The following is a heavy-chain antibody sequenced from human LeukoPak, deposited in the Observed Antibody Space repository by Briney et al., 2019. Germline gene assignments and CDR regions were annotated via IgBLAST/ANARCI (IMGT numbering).Heavy chain of an antibody. D-gene: IGHD3-10*01. CDR3: ARDALWFGDNFDY. CDR1: GFTFSSYW. J-gene: IGHJ4*02. Sequence: GGSLRLSCAASGFTFSSYWMSWVRQAPGKGLEWVANIKQDGSEKYYVDSVKGRFTISRYNAKNSLYLQMNSLRAEDTAVYYCARDALWFGDNFDYWGQGTLVTVSS. V-gene: IGHV3-7*01. CDR2: IKQDGSEK.